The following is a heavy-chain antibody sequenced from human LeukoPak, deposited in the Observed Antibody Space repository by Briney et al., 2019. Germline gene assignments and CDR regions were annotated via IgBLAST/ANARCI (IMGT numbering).Heavy chain of an antibody. CDR3: ITGRGEYFQH. V-gene: IGHV4-34*01. D-gene: IGHD1-14*01. CDR2: INQSGST. Sequence: SGTLSLTCAVYGGSFSGYYWSWIRQPPGKGLEWIGEINQSGSTSYNPSLKSRVTISVDMSKNQFPLKLSSMTAADTAVHYCITGRGEYFQHWGQGTLVTVSS. CDR1: GGSFSGYY. J-gene: IGHJ1*01.